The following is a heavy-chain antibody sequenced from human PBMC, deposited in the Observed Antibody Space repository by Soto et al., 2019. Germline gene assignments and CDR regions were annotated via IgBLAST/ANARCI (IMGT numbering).Heavy chain of an antibody. V-gene: IGHV3-23*01. Sequence: PRLSCAASGFTFSSYAMSWVRQAPGKGLEWVSAISGSGASTYYADSVKGRFTISRDNSKNTLFLQMNSLRAEDTAAYYCAKTLGYSSRPIDYWGQGTLVTVSS. CDR3: AKTLGYSSRPIDY. D-gene: IGHD6-13*01. CDR1: GFTFSSYA. J-gene: IGHJ4*02. CDR2: ISGSGAST.